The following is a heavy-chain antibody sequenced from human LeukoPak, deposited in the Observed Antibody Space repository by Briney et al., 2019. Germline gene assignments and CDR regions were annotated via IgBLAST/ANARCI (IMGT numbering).Heavy chain of an antibody. V-gene: IGHV3-74*01. J-gene: IGHJ4*02. CDR3: ARGQLWSQLYYFDY. D-gene: IGHD5-18*01. CDR1: GFTFSTYW. CDR2: INSDGSRT. Sequence: GGSLRLSCAASGFTFSTYWMHWVRQAPGKGLVWVSRINSDGSRTSYADSVKGRFTISRDNAKNTLYLQMNSLRAEDTAVYYCARGQLWSQLYYFDYWGQGTLVTVSS.